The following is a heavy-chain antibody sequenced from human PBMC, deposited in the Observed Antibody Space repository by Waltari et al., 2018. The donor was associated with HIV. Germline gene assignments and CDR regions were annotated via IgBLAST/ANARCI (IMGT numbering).Heavy chain of an antibody. CDR3: ARGARGVPAAIKGWFDP. Sequence: QVQLVQSGAEVKKPGASVKVSCKASGYTFTGYYMHWVRQAPGQGLEWMGWINPNSGGTNYAQKFQGRVTMTRDTSISTAYMELSRLRSDDTAVYYCARGARGVPAAIKGWFDPWGQGTLVTVSS. J-gene: IGHJ5*02. CDR1: GYTFTGYY. CDR2: INPNSGGT. V-gene: IGHV1-2*02. D-gene: IGHD2-2*01.